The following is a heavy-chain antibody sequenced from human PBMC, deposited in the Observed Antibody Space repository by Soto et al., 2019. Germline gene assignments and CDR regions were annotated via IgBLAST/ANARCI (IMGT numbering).Heavy chain of an antibody. CDR3: ARGSSSYYDYGMDV. J-gene: IGHJ6*02. D-gene: IGHD6-6*01. V-gene: IGHV4-30-2*01. CDR1: GDSISRGGYS. Sequence: PSETLSLTCAVSGDSISRGGYSWTWIRQPPGKALEWIGNIYDSGSTSYNPYLKSRVTMSVDTSKNQFSLRLTSVTAADTAVYFCARGSSSYYDYGMDVWGQGTTVTVSS. CDR2: IYDSGST.